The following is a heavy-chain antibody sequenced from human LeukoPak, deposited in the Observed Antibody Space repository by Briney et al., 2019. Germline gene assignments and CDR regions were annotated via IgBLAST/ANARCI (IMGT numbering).Heavy chain of an antibody. CDR2: INPNSGGT. CDR3: ARRGVVAASPLFYYYYYMDV. CDR1: GYTFTGYY. Sequence: ASVKVSCKASGYTFTGYYMHWVRQAPGQGLEWMGWINPNSGGTNYAQKFQGRVTMTRDTSISTAYMELSRLRSDDTAVYYCARRGVVAASPLFYYYYYMDVWGKGTTVTTSS. J-gene: IGHJ6*03. V-gene: IGHV1-2*02. D-gene: IGHD2-15*01.